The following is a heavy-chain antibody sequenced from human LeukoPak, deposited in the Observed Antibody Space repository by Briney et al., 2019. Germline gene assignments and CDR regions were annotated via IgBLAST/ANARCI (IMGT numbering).Heavy chain of an antibody. V-gene: IGHV3-7*01. J-gene: IGHJ4*02. D-gene: IGHD3-16*01. Sequence: AGGSLRLSCAASGFKFSDFWMTWVRQTPGKGLEWVANIKEDGSEEYHVDSVKGRFTISRDNTKSSLFLQMNSLRGDDTAVYYCVRDSRPGGAMGLYHNFDFWGQGTLVTVSS. CDR2: IKEDGSEE. CDR1: GFKFSDFW. CDR3: VRDSRPGGAMGLYHNFDF.